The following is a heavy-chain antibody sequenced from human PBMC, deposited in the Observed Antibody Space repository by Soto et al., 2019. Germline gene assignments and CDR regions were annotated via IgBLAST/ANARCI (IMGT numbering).Heavy chain of an antibody. CDR1: GFTFDDYA. CDR2: ISWNSGSI. CDR3: AKDMGFHVGSLGGYYYGMDV. J-gene: IGHJ6*02. D-gene: IGHD2-15*01. Sequence: GGSLRLSCAASGFTFDDYAMHWVRQAPGKGLEWVSGISWNSGSIGYADSVKGRFTISRDNAKNSLYLQMNSLRAEDTALYYCAKDMGFHVGSLGGYYYGMDVWGQGTTVTVSS. V-gene: IGHV3-9*01.